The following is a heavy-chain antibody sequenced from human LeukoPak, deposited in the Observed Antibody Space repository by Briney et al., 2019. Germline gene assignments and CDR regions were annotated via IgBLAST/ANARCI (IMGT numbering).Heavy chain of an antibody. CDR2: INTNTGNP. CDR1: GYTFTSYA. CDR3: ARESAQGAV. Sequence: ASVKVSCRASGYTFTSYAINWVRQAPGQGLEWMGWINTNTGNPTYAQGFTGRFVFSLDTSVSTANLQISSLKAEDTAVYCCARESAQGAVWGQGTLVTVSS. V-gene: IGHV7-4-1*02. J-gene: IGHJ4*02.